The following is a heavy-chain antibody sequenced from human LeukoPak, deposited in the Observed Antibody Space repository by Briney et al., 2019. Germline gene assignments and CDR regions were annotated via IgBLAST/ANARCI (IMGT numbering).Heavy chain of an antibody. Sequence: GGSLRLSCTASGFTFSRYDMSWVRQAPGKGLEWVSGISDSAGTTYYADSVKGRFSISRDNSKNTLNLQMNSLRAEDTAVYYCASTRSTSDWYTRGFEYWGQGTLVTVSS. CDR1: GFTFSRYD. V-gene: IGHV3-23*01. D-gene: IGHD6-19*01. CDR2: ISDSAGTT. J-gene: IGHJ4*02. CDR3: ASTRSTSDWYTRGFEY.